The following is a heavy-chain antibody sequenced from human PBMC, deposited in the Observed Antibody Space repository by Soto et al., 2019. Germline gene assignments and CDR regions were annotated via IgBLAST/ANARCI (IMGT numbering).Heavy chain of an antibody. J-gene: IGHJ6*02. V-gene: IGHV3-23*01. CDR1: GFTFSSYA. Sequence: GGSLRLSCAASGFTFSSYAMSWVRQAPGKGLEWVSAISGSGGSTYYADSGKGRFTISRDNSKNTLYLQMNSLRAEDTVVYYCAKGASITIFGVVIVYYYGMDVWGQGTTVTVSS. CDR2: ISGSGGST. CDR3: AKGASITIFGVVIVYYYGMDV. D-gene: IGHD3-3*01.